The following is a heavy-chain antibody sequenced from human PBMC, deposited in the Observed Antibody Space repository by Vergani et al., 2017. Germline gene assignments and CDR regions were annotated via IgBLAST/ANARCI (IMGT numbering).Heavy chain of an antibody. J-gene: IGHJ4*02. CDR3: ARDSRSLELRRFDY. CDR1: GSSISSTYY. D-gene: IGHD1-7*01. V-gene: IGHV4-38-2*02. Sequence: QVQLQESGPGLVKPSETLSLTCAVSGSSISSTYYWAWVRQPPGKGLEWFGSIYYSGSTYYNPSLKSRVTISVDTSKNQFSLKLSSVTAADTAVYYCARDSRSLELRRFDYWGQGTLVTVSS. CDR2: IYYSGST.